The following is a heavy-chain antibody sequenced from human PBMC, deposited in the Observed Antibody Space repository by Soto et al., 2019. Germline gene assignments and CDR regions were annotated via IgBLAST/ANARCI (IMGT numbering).Heavy chain of an antibody. Sequence: GGSLRLSCAASGFTFSTYSMNWVRQAPGKGLEWVSSISSSGTYIHYADSLKGRFTISRDNAKNSLYLQMISLRAEDTAVYYCARDPSDCSSTSCWGYYALDVWGQGTTVTVS. CDR2: ISSSGTYI. CDR3: ARDPSDCSSTSCWGYYALDV. J-gene: IGHJ6*02. CDR1: GFTFSTYS. D-gene: IGHD2-2*01. V-gene: IGHV3-21*01.